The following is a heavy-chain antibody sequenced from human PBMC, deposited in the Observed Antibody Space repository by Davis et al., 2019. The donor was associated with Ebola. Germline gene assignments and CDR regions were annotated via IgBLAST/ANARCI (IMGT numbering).Heavy chain of an antibody. V-gene: IGHV1-69*06. CDR2: ILPVLGTP. Sequence: SVKVSCKPSGYSFTDYGISWVRQAPGQGLELMGGILPVLGTPNYAQRFQDRVTISADRSTSTAYLELRSLTSADTATYYCARERSPESLDVWGQGTTVTVSS. D-gene: IGHD3-10*01. J-gene: IGHJ6*02. CDR3: ARERSPESLDV. CDR1: GYSFTDYG.